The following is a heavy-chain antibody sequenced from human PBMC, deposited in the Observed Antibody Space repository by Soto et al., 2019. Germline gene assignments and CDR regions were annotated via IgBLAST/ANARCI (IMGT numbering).Heavy chain of an antibody. CDR1: GYTFTSYG. D-gene: IGHD2-15*01. Sequence: GASVKVSCKASGYTFTSYGISWVRQAPGQGLEWMGWISPYNGNTNYAQKLQGRVTMTTDTSTSTAHMELRSLRSDDTAVYYCASRGGNPEDYYYGMDVWGQGTTVTVSS. CDR2: ISPYNGNT. CDR3: ASRGGNPEDYYYGMDV. J-gene: IGHJ6*02. V-gene: IGHV1-18*01.